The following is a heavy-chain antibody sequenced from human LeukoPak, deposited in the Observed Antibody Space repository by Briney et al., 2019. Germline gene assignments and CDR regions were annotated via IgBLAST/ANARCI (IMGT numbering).Heavy chain of an antibody. V-gene: IGHV3-23*01. Sequence: GGSLRLSCAASGFTFSSYSMNWVRQAPGKGLEWVSAISGSGGSTYYADSVKGRFTISRDNSKNTLYLQMNGLRAEDTAVYYCAKANVVAAMADWFDPWGQGTLVTVSS. CDR2: ISGSGGST. CDR3: AKANVVAAMADWFDP. J-gene: IGHJ5*02. CDR1: GFTFSSYS. D-gene: IGHD2-15*01.